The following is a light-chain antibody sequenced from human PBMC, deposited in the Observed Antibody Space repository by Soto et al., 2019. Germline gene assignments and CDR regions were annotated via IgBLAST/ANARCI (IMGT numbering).Light chain of an antibody. J-gene: IGLJ1*01. CDR3: TSYTSSRSYV. V-gene: IGLV2-14*01. CDR1: NTDVGGYKY. CDR2: EVS. Sequence: QSVLTQPASVSGSPGQSITISCTGTNTDVGGYKYVSWYQQHPGKATKLIIYEVSNRPSGVSNRFSGSKSGNTASLTISGLQAEDEADYYCTSYTSSRSYVFGTGTKVTVL.